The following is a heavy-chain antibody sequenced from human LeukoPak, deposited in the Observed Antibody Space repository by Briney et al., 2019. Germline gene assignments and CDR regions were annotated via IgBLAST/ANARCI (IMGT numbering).Heavy chain of an antibody. Sequence: PGRSLRLSCAASGFTFSSYAMHWVRQAPGKGLEWVAVMSYNGSNKYYADSVKGRFTISRDNSKNTLYLQMNSLRAEDTAVYYCARAISHGECSSTSCYIGYWGQGTLVTVSS. D-gene: IGHD2-2*02. CDR3: ARAISHGECSSTSCYIGY. V-gene: IGHV3-30-3*01. CDR2: MSYNGSNK. J-gene: IGHJ4*02. CDR1: GFTFSSYA.